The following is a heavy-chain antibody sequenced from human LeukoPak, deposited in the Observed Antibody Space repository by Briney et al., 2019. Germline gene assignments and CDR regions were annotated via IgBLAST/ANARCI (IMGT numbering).Heavy chain of an antibody. CDR3: ARDANLKYLDN. D-gene: IGHD6-6*01. CDR2: IDPSDSYT. V-gene: IGHV5-10-1*01. CDR1: GYSFTTYW. J-gene: IGHJ4*02. Sequence: GDSLKISCKASGYSFTTYWITWVRQMPGKGLEWMGRIDPSDSYTNYSPSFQGHVSISADKSISTAYLQWSSLKASDTAIYYCARDANLKYLDNWGQGTLVTVSS.